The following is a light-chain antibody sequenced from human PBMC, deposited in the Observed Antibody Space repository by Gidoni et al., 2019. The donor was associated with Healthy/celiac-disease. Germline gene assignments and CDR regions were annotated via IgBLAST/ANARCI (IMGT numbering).Light chain of an antibody. V-gene: IGKV3-11*01. CDR1: QSVSSY. CDR3: QQRSNWPPVT. J-gene: IGKJ4*01. CDR2: DAS. Sequence: EIVWTQSTATLALSPGERATLSCRASQSVSSYLAWYQQKPGQAPRLLIYDASNRATGIPARFSGSGSGTDFTLTISSLEPEDFAVYYCQQRSNWPPVTFXGXTKVEIK.